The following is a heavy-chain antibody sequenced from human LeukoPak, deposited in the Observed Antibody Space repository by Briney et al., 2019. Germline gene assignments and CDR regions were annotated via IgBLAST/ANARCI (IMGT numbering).Heavy chain of an antibody. CDR1: GGSISGYY. Sequence: SETLSLTCTVSGGSISGYYWSWIRQSPGKGLESIGFIYYTGSTNYNPSLNSRVTISLDTSKNQFSLRLNSVTAAATAVYYCSXXXXYSGSSVHYLDYWGQGTLVSVSS. D-gene: IGHD3-22*01. CDR3: SXXXXYSGSSVHYLDY. CDR2: IYYTGST. V-gene: IGHV4-59*01. J-gene: IGHJ4*02.